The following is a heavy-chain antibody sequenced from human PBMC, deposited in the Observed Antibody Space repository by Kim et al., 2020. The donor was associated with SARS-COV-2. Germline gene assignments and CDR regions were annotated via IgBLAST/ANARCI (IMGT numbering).Heavy chain of an antibody. CDR2: IDPSVSYT. CDR1: GYSFTSYW. CDR3: ARHSDIYSSSEYYFDY. Sequence: GESLKISCKGSGYSFTSYWISWVRQMPGKGLEWMGRIDPSVSYTNYSPSFQGHVTISADKSISTAYLQWSSLKASDTAMYYCARHSDIYSSSEYYFDYWGQGTLVTVSS. J-gene: IGHJ4*02. V-gene: IGHV5-10-1*01. D-gene: IGHD6-6*01.